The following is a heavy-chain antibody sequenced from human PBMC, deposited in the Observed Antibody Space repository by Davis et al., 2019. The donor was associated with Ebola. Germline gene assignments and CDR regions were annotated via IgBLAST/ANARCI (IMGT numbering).Heavy chain of an antibody. CDR2: INHSGST. V-gene: IGHV4-34*01. Sequence: PGGSLRLSCAVYGGSFSGYYWSWIRQPPGKGLEWIGEINHSGSTNYNPSLKSRVTISVDTSKNQFSLKLSSVTAADTAVYYCARGEWQLELLHYFDYWGQGTLVTVSS. D-gene: IGHD1-7*01. CDR3: ARGEWQLELLHYFDY. CDR1: GGSFSGYY. J-gene: IGHJ4*02.